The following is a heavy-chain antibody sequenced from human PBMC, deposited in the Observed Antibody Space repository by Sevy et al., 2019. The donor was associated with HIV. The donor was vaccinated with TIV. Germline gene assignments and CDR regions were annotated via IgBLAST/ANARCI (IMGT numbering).Heavy chain of an antibody. J-gene: IGHJ6*03. D-gene: IGHD2-2*01. CDR2: IKSKTDGGTT. CDR3: TTAGPYCSSTSCSQLELFLGWPYYYMDV. V-gene: IGHV3-15*01. CDR1: GFTFSNAW. Sequence: GGSLRLSCAASGFTFSNAWMSWVRQAPGKGLEWVGRIKSKTDGGTTDYAAPVKGRFTISRDDSKNTLYLQMNSLKTEDTAVYYCTTAGPYCSSTSCSQLELFLGWPYYYMDVWGKGTTVTVSS.